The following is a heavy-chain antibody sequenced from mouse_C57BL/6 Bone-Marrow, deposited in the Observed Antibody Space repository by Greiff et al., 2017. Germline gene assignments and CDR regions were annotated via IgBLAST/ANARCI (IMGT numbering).Heavy chain of an antibody. CDR2: IDPENGDT. D-gene: IGHD2-1*01. Sequence: EVQRVESGAELVRPGASVKLSCTASGFNIKDDYMHWVKQRPEQGLAWIGWIDPENGDTEYASKFQGKATITADTSSNTAYLQLSSLTSEDTAVYYCTLYYGNSYAMDYWGQGTSVTVSS. CDR3: TLYYGNSYAMDY. V-gene: IGHV14-4*01. J-gene: IGHJ4*01. CDR1: GFNIKDDY.